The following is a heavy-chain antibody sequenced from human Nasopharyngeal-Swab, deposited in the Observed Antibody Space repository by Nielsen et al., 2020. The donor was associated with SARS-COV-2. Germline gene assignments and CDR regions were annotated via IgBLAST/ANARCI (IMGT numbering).Heavy chain of an antibody. D-gene: IGHD7-27*01. CDR2: INPGSGLT. V-gene: IGHV1-46*01. CDR1: GYTFTSYY. J-gene: IGHJ6*03. CDR3: VRSMSNNWGNYYYMDV. Sequence: ASVKVSCQTSGYTFTSYYLQWVRQAPGQGLEWMGIINPGSGLTSYAQKFQGRVSVTRDASTSTVYMELSSLRSDDTAVYYCVRSMSNNWGNYYYMDVWGKGTTVTVSS.